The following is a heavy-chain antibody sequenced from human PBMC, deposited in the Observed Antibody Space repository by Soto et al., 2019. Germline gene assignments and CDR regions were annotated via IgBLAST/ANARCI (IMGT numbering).Heavy chain of an antibody. J-gene: IGHJ5*02. CDR2: TSTYSGDT. D-gene: IGHD5-12*01. CDR1: GYTFFTYD. Sequence: QVHLLQSGVEVKNPGDSVKVSCQDSGYTFFTYDISWVRQAPGQGLEWLGWTSTYSGDTKYAQKFQGRVTMTTDTSTTTAYLELRRLRSDDTAVYYCARHHGPTTSENWFDPWGQGTRVSVSS. V-gene: IGHV1-18*01. CDR3: ARHHGPTTSENWFDP.